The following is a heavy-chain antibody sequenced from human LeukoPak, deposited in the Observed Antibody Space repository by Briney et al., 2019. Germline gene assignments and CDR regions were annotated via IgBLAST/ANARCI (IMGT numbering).Heavy chain of an antibody. CDR1: GFTFSSYA. CDR3: ARVGGYYDSSGHYPLDY. V-gene: IGHV3-64*01. D-gene: IGHD3-22*01. Sequence: GGSLRLSCAASGFTFSSYAMHWVRQAPGKGLEYVSAISSNGGSTYYANSVKGRFTISRDNSKNTLYLQMGSLRAEDMAVYYCARVGGYYDSSGHYPLDYWGQGTLVTVSS. CDR2: ISSNGGST. J-gene: IGHJ4*02.